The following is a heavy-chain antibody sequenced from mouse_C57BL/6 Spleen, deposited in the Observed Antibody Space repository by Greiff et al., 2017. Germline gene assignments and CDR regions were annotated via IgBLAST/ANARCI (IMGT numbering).Heavy chain of an antibody. Sequence: EVKLQESGAELVKPGASVKLSCTASGFNFKDYYMHWVKQRTEQGLEWIGRIDPENGDTKYATKFKGKATITADTSSNTAYLQLSSLTSEDTAVYYCARGSTVVEGDYWGQGTTLTVSS. D-gene: IGHD1-1*01. CDR3: ARGSTVVEGDY. V-gene: IGHV14-2*01. CDR1: GFNFKDYY. J-gene: IGHJ2*01. CDR2: IDPENGDT.